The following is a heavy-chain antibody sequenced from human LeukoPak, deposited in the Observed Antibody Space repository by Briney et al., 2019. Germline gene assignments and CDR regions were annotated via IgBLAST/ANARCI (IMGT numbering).Heavy chain of an antibody. V-gene: IGHV4-59*01. J-gene: IGHJ5*02. CDR2: IYYSGST. CDR3: ARTYCSGGSCYSVWFDP. D-gene: IGHD2-15*01. Sequence: PSETLSVTCTVSGGSIISYYWSWIRQPLGKGLEWIGYIYYSGSTNYNPSLKSRVTISVDTSKNQFSLKLSSVTAADTAVYYCARTYCSGGSCYSVWFDPWGQGTLVTVSS. CDR1: GGSIISYY.